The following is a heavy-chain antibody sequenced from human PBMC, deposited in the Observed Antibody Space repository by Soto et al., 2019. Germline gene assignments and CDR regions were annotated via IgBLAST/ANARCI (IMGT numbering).Heavy chain of an antibody. D-gene: IGHD2-15*01. CDR3: ARAAKGVCSGGSCAYYYYYYMDV. J-gene: IGHJ6*03. CDR1: GYTFTGYY. V-gene: IGHV1-2*04. CDR2: INPNSGGT. Sequence: ASVKVSCKASGYTFTGYYMHWVRQAPGQGLEWMGWINPNSGGTNYAQKFQGWVTMTRDTSISTAYMELSRLRSDDTAVYYCARAAKGVCSGGSCAYYYYYYMDVWGKGTTVTVSS.